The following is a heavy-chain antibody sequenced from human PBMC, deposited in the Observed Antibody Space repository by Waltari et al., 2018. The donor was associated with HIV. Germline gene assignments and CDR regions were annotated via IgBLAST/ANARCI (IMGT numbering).Heavy chain of an antibody. CDR2: INHSGST. D-gene: IGHD2-2*02. CDR3: ARGLVPAAIQDYYGMDV. V-gene: IGHV4-34*01. Sequence: QVQLQQWGAGLLQPSETLSLTRAVHGGSFSGYYWSWIRQPPGKGLEWIGEINHSGSTNYNPSLKSRVTISVDTSKNQFSLKLSSVTAADTAVYYCARGLVPAAIQDYYGMDVWGQGTTVTVSS. J-gene: IGHJ6*02. CDR1: GGSFSGYY.